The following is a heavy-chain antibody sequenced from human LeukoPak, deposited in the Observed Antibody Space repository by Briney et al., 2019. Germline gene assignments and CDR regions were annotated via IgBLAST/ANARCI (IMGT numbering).Heavy chain of an antibody. J-gene: IGHJ5*02. CDR2: IYYSGST. CDR1: GGSISSGGYY. Sequence: SETLSLTCTVSGGSISSGGYYWSWIRQHPGKGLEWIGYIYYSGSTYYNPSLKSRVTISVDTSKNQFSLKLSSVTAADTAVYYCARGVGDCSSTSCYSQVRWFDPWGQGTLVTVSS. V-gene: IGHV4-31*03. CDR3: ARGVGDCSSTSCYSQVRWFDP. D-gene: IGHD2-2*02.